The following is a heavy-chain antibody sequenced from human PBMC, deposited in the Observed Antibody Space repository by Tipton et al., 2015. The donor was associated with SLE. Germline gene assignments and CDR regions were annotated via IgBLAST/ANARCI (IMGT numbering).Heavy chain of an antibody. CDR2: ISWNSGSI. CDR1: GFTFDDYD. D-gene: IGHD2-2*01. J-gene: IGHJ4*02. Sequence: RSLRLSCAASGFTFDDYDMHWVRQAPGKGLEWVSGISWNSGSIGYADSVKGRFTISRDNAKNSLYLQMNSLRADDTALYYCAKDRYCSSTSCYGEFDYWGQGTLVTASS. V-gene: IGHV3-9*01. CDR3: AKDRYCSSTSCYGEFDY.